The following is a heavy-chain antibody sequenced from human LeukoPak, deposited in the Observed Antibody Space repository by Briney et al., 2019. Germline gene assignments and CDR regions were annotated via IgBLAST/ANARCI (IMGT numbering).Heavy chain of an antibody. D-gene: IGHD3-10*02. Sequence: HSGGSLRLSCAASGFTFTTYDMHWVRQATGKGLEWLSHISISGTTIHYADSVKGRFTISRDNAKNSLYLQMNSLRAEDTAVYYCAELGITMIGGVWGKGTTVTISS. CDR3: AELGITMIGGV. V-gene: IGHV3-48*03. CDR1: GFTFTTYD. CDR2: ISISGTTI. J-gene: IGHJ6*04.